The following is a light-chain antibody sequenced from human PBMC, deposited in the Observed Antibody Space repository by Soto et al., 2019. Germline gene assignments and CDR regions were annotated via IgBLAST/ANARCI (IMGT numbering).Light chain of an antibody. J-gene: IGKJ4*01. V-gene: IGKV3-11*01. Sequence: EIVLTQSPATLSLSPGERATLSCRASQSVSSYLAWYQQKPGQAPRLLIYDASNRATGIPARFRGSGSGTDFTLTISNLEPVDFAVYYCQQRRSWPLTFGGGTKVEMK. CDR1: QSVSSY. CDR2: DAS. CDR3: QQRRSWPLT.